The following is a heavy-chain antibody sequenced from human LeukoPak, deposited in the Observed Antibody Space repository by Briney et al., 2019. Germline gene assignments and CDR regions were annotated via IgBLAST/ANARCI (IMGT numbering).Heavy chain of an antibody. CDR3: ARHGHYYDSSGYDFDY. CDR1: SGSISSSSYY. Sequence: PSETLSLTCTVSSGSISSSSYYWVWIRQPPGKGLEWIGSIYYSGSTYYNPSLKSRITISVDTSKNQFSLKLSSVTAADTAVYYCARHGHYYDSSGYDFDYWGQGTLVTVSS. CDR2: IYYSGST. J-gene: IGHJ4*02. D-gene: IGHD3-22*01. V-gene: IGHV4-39*01.